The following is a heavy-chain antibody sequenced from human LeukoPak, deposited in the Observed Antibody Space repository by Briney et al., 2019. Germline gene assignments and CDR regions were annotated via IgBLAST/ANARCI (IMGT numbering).Heavy chain of an antibody. J-gene: IGHJ5*02. V-gene: IGHV3-74*01. Sequence: GQSLRLSCAASGFTLSRYWIHWVRQAPGKGLEWVSRINPDGSTTTYADSVKGRFTISRENAKNTVYLQMNSLRAEDTAVYYCARVLSGSWDWFDPWGQGTLVTVSS. CDR1: GFTLSRYW. CDR3: ARVLSGSWDWFDP. D-gene: IGHD3-22*01. CDR2: INPDGSTT.